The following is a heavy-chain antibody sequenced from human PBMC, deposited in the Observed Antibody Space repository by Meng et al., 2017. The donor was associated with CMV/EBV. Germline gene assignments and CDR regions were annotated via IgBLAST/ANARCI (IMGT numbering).Heavy chain of an antibody. CDR1: GFTFSSYA. CDR2: IYSGGSST. D-gene: IGHD4-17*01. V-gene: IGHV3-23*03. J-gene: IGHJ4*02. Sequence: GESLKISCAASGFTFSSYAMSWVRQAPGKGLEWVSVIYSGGSSTYYADSVKGRFTISRDNSENTLYLQMNSLRAEDTAVYYCAKLRYYFDYWGQGTLVTVSS. CDR3: AKLRYYFDY.